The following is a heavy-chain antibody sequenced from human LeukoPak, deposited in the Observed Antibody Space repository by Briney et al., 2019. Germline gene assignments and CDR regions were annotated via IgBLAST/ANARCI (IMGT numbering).Heavy chain of an antibody. J-gene: IGHJ1*01. CDR3: ATRGWSGNRYFKH. CDR2: ISAYNGNT. V-gene: IGHV1-18*01. CDR1: GYTFTSYG. D-gene: IGHD3-3*01. Sequence: ASVKVSCKASGYTFTSYGISWVRQAPGQGLEWMGWISAYNGNTNYAQKLQGRVTITADTSTDTAYMELSSLRSEDSAVYYCATRGWSGNRYFKHWGQGTLVTVSS.